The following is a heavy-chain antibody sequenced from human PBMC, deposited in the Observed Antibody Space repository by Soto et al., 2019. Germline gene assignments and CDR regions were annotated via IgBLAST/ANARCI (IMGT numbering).Heavy chain of an antibody. Sequence: GGSLRLSCAASGFTFSSYAMSWVRQAPGKGLEWVSGISGSGGSTYYADSVKGRFTISRDNSKNTLYLQMNSLRAEDTAVYYCAKKQGSGSYWPVDYSGQGTLVTVSS. CDR2: ISGSGGST. D-gene: IGHD1-26*01. J-gene: IGHJ4*02. CDR3: AKKQGSGSYWPVDY. CDR1: GFTFSSYA. V-gene: IGHV3-23*01.